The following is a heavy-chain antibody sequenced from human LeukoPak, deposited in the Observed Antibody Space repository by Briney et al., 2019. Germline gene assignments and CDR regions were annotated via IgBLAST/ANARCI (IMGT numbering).Heavy chain of an antibody. V-gene: IGHV4-34*01. D-gene: IGHD3-22*01. Sequence: PSETLSLTCAVYGGSFSGYYWSWIRQPPGKGLEWIGEINHSGSTNYNPSLKSRVTISVDTSKNQFFLKLSSVTAADTAVYYCARVQVLYDTKFDYWGQGTLVTVSS. CDR1: GGSFSGYY. CDR3: ARVQVLYDTKFDY. CDR2: INHSGST. J-gene: IGHJ4*02.